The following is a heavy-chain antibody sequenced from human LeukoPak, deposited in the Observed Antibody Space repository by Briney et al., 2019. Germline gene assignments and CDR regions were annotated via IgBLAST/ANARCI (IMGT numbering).Heavy chain of an antibody. D-gene: IGHD3-3*01. Sequence: PSETLSLTCTVSGGSISSYHWNWIRQPPGKGLEWIGYIYYSGSTNYNPSLKSRVTISVGTSKNQFSLKLSSVTAADTAVYYCARDAGYYDFWSGSQLKPDYYYYYMDVWGKGTTVTVSS. J-gene: IGHJ6*03. CDR1: GGSISSYH. CDR2: IYYSGST. CDR3: ARDAGYYDFWSGSQLKPDYYYYYMDV. V-gene: IGHV4-59*01.